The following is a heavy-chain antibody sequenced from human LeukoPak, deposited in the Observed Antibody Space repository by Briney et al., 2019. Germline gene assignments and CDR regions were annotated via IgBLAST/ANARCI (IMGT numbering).Heavy chain of an antibody. J-gene: IGHJ6*03. CDR2: ISGGDDNT. V-gene: IGHV3-23*01. CDR3: AKFEGALLGNYYMDV. CDR1: GFPFSDFA. Sequence: GGPLSLSCAVSGFPFSDFAMSWVRQAPGKGLEWVSTISGGDDNTYFADSVKGRFTISRDNSKNTLFLQMVSLRAEDTAVYYCAKFEGALLGNYYMDVWGKGTRSPSP.